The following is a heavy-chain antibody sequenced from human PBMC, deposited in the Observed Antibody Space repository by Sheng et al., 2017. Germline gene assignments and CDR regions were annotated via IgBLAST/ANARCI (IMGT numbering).Heavy chain of an antibody. CDR2: ISGSGGST. CDR3: ARYSYGRYWYFDL. V-gene: IGHV3-23*01. J-gene: IGHJ2*01. Sequence: EVQLLESGGGLVQPGGSLRLSCAASGFTFSSYAMSWVRQAPGKGLEWVSAISGSGGSTYYADSVKGRFTISRDNSKNTLYLQMNSLRAEDTAVYYCARYSYGRYWYFDLWGRGTLVTVSS. D-gene: IGHD5-18*01. CDR1: GFTFSSYA.